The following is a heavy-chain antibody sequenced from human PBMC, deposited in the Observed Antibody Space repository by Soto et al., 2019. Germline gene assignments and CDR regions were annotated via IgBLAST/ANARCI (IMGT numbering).Heavy chain of an antibody. J-gene: IGHJ4*02. CDR1: GGSISSGTYY. CDR3: ARGDSSWAFVDY. Sequence: QVQLQESGPGLVKPSQTLSLTCTVSGGSISSGTYYWTWIRQQPGKGLEWIGNIYYSGSTYYSPSLTSRATISADTSKNQFSLRLSSVTAAATAVYYCARGDSSWAFVDYWGQGTLVTVSS. V-gene: IGHV4-31*03. CDR2: IYYSGST. D-gene: IGHD3-22*01.